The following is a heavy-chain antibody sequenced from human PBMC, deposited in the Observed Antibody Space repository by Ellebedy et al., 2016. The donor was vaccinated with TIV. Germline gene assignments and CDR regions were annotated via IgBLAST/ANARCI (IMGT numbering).Heavy chain of an antibody. CDR3: TRGRVVDFDY. D-gene: IGHD2-15*01. V-gene: IGHV3-23*01. CDR1: GFTFSSYA. J-gene: IGHJ4*02. CDR2: ISGSGGST. Sequence: GESLKISCAASGFTFSSYAMSWVRQAPGKGLEWVSAISGSGGSTYYADSVKGRFTISRDNSKNTLYLQMNSLKTEDTAVYYCTRGRVVDFDYWGQGALVIVSS.